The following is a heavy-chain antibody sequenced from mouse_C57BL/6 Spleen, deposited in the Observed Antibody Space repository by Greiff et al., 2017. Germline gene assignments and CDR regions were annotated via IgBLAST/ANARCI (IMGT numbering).Heavy chain of an antibody. CDR1: GYTFTSYW. Sequence: VQLQQPGAELVMPGASVKLSCKASGYTFTSYWMHWVKQRPGQGLEWIGKIDPSDSYTNYNQKFKGKSTLTVDKSSSTAYMQLSSLTSEDSAVYYCARGGDYWGQGTTVTVSS. CDR3: ARGGDY. J-gene: IGHJ4*01. V-gene: IGHV1-69*01. CDR2: IDPSDSYT.